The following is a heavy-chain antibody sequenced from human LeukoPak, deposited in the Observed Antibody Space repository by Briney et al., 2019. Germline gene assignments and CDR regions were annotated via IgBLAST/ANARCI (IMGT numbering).Heavy chain of an antibody. CDR3: AADMTAVAGYWYFDL. CDR2: IVVGSGNT. J-gene: IGHJ2*01. Sequence: GTSVKVSCRASGFNFTSSAMQWVRQARGQRLEWIGWIVVGSGNTNYAQKFQERVTITRDMSTSTAYMELSSLRSEDTAVYYCAADMTAVAGYWYFDLWGRGTLVTVSS. CDR1: GFNFTSSA. V-gene: IGHV1-58*02. D-gene: IGHD6-19*01.